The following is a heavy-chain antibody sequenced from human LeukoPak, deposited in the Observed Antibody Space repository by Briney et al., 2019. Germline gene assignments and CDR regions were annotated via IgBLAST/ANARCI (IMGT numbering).Heavy chain of an antibody. Sequence: QTGRSLRLSCAASGFTFDDYAMHWVRQAPGKGLEWVSGISWNSGGIGYADSVKGRFTISRDNAKNSLYLQMNSLRAEDTALYYCAKVDDSSGYGDAFDIWGQGTMVTVSS. CDR2: ISWNSGGI. D-gene: IGHD3-22*01. CDR1: GFTFDDYA. CDR3: AKVDDSSGYGDAFDI. V-gene: IGHV3-9*01. J-gene: IGHJ3*02.